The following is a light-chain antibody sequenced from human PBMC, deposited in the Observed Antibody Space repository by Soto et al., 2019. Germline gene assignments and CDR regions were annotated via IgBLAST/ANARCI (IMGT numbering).Light chain of an antibody. J-gene: IGLJ1*01. CDR1: SSDVGGYNY. Sequence: QSVLTQPPSASGSPGQSVTISCTGTSSDVGGYNYVSWYQQHPGKAPKLMIYEVSKRPSGVPDRFSGSKSGNTASLTVPGLQAEDEADYYCSSYAGSNIYVFGTGTKLTVL. CDR2: EVS. V-gene: IGLV2-8*01. CDR3: SSYAGSNIYV.